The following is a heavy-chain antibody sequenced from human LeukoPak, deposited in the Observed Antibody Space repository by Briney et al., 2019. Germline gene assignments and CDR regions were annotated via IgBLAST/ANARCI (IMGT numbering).Heavy chain of an antibody. J-gene: IGHJ3*02. V-gene: IGHV3-11*01. CDR2: ISSSGSTI. Sequence: GGSLRLSCAASGFTFSDYYMSWIRQAPGKGLEWVSYISSSGSTIYYADSVKGRFTISRDNAKNSLYLQMNSLRAEDTAVYYCARVYGDYARFHAFDIWGQGTMVTVSS. CDR1: GFTFSDYY. CDR3: ARVYGDYARFHAFDI. D-gene: IGHD4-17*01.